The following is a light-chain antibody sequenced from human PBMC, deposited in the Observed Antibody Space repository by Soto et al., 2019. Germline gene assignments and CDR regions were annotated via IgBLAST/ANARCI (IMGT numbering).Light chain of an antibody. CDR3: NSYTSKSTGV. CDR1: SSDVGGYNY. J-gene: IGLJ1*01. CDR2: EVS. Sequence: QSVLTQPASVSGSPGQSITISCTGTSSDVGGYNYVSWYQQHPGKAPKLIIYEVSNRPSGVSNRFSGSKSGNTASLTISGXXXXXXXDYYCNSYTSKSTGVFGTGTK. V-gene: IGLV2-14*01.